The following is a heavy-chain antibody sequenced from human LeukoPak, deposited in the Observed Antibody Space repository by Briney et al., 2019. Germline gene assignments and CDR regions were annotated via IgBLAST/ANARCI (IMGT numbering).Heavy chain of an antibody. Sequence: PGGSLRLSCVVSGFIVSSNYMSWVRQAPGKGLEWVSRINSDGSSTSYADSVKGRFTISRDNAKNTLYLQMNSLRAEDTAVYYCARVESSSWYGDWFDPWGQGTLVTVSS. CDR2: INSDGSST. CDR3: ARVESSSWYGDWFDP. CDR1: GFIVSSNY. J-gene: IGHJ5*02. D-gene: IGHD6-13*01. V-gene: IGHV3-74*01.